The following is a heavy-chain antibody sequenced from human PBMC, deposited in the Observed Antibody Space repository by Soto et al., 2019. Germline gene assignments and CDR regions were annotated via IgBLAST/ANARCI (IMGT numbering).Heavy chain of an antibody. CDR2: ISAYNGNT. V-gene: IGHV1-18*01. CDR1: GYTFTSYG. Sequence: QVQLVQSGAEVKKPGASVKVSCKASGYTFTSYGISWVRQAPGQGLEWMGWISAYNGNTNYAQKLQGRVTMTTDTSTSTAYMELRSLRYDDTAVYYCARDGDYCGGDCYSVYYDYGMDVWGQGTTVTVSS. CDR3: ARDGDYCGGDCYSVYYDYGMDV. J-gene: IGHJ6*02. D-gene: IGHD2-21*02.